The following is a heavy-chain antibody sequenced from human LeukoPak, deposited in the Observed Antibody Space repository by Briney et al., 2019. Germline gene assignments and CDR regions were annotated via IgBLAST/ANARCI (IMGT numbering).Heavy chain of an antibody. J-gene: IGHJ4*02. CDR2: IYYSGST. V-gene: IGHV4-39*07. CDR1: GGSISSSSYY. CDR3: AREEEY. Sequence: SETLSLTCTVPGGSISSSSYYWGGIRQPPGKGLEWIGSIYYSGSTYYNPSLKSRVTISVDTSKNQFSLKLSSVTAADTAVYYCAREEEYWGQGTLVTVSS.